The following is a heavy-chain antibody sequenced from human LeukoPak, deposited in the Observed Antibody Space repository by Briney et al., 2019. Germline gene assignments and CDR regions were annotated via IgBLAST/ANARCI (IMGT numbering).Heavy chain of an antibody. CDR2: INHSRST. J-gene: IGHJ6*02. CDR3: ASRRYCSSTSCYTVVCPRYYYYGMDV. Sequence: PSETLSLTCAVYGGSFSGYYWSWIRQPPGKGLEWSGEINHSRSTNYNPSLKSRVTISLDSSKNQFSLKLGSVTAAVTAVYYCASRRYCSSTSCYTVVCPRYYYYGMDVWGQGTTVTVSS. CDR1: GGSFSGYY. D-gene: IGHD2-2*02. V-gene: IGHV4-34*01.